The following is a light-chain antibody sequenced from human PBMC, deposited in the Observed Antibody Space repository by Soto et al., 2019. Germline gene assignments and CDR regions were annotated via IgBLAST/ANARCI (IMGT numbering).Light chain of an antibody. Sequence: QSALTQPASVSGSPGQSITISCTGTSSDVGGYNYVSWYQQHPGKAPKLMIYDVSNRPSGVSNRFSGSKSGNTGSLTISGLQAEDEADYYCSSYTSSSTPYVFGTGTQLTVL. J-gene: IGLJ1*01. CDR2: DVS. V-gene: IGLV2-14*01. CDR3: SSYTSSSTPYV. CDR1: SSDVGGYNY.